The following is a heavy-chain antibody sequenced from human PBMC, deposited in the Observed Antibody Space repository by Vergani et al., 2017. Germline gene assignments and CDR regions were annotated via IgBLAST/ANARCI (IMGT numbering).Heavy chain of an antibody. J-gene: IGHJ4*02. V-gene: IGHV3-15*01. CDR3: TTDNSDLRYFDWSSYYFDY. Sequence: EVQLLESGGGLVKPGGSLRLSCAASGFTFSNAWMSWVRQAPGKGLEWVGRIKSKTDGGTTDYAAPVKGRFTISRDDSKNTLYLQMNSLKTEDTAVYYCTTDNSDLRYFDWSSYYFDYWGQGTLVTVSS. CDR1: GFTFSNAW. CDR2: IKSKTDGGTT. D-gene: IGHD3-9*01.